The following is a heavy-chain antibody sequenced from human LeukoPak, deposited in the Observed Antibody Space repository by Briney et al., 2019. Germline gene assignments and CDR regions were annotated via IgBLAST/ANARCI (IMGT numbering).Heavy chain of an antibody. Sequence: GGSLRLSCAASGFTVNSNYMSWVRQAPGKGLEWVSVIYSGGSTYYADSVKGRFTISRDNSKNTPYLQMNSLRAEDTAVYYCAKDLDRIEARLYYDYWGQGALFTVSS. CDR3: AKDLDRIEARLYYDY. J-gene: IGHJ4*02. CDR2: IYSGGST. CDR1: GFTVNSNY. V-gene: IGHV3-53*01. D-gene: IGHD6-6*01.